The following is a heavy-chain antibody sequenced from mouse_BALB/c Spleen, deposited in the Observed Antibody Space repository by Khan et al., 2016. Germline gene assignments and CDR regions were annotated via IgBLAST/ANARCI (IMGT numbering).Heavy chain of an antibody. J-gene: IGHJ2*01. V-gene: IGHV3-2*02. Sequence: VQLQQPGPGLVKPSQSLSLTCTVTGYSITSDYAWNWIRQFPGNKLEWMGYISYSGSTSYNPSLKSRISITRDTSKNQFFLQLNSVTTEDTATYYCARHYDYDDYFDYWGQGTTLTVSS. CDR2: ISYSGST. CDR3: ARHYDYDDYFDY. CDR1: GYSITSDYA. D-gene: IGHD2-4*01.